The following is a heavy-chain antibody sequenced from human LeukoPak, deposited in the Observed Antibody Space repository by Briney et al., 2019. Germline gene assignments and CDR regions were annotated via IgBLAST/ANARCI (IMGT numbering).Heavy chain of an antibody. CDR1: GGSFSGYY. J-gene: IGHJ5*02. CDR3: ARDGKPMAKKYYYDSSCPPSA. D-gene: IGHD3-22*01. V-gene: IGHV4-34*01. CDR2: INHSGST. Sequence: PXETLSLTCAVYGGSFSGYYWSWIRQPPGKGLEWIGEINHSGSTNYNPSLKSRVTISVDTSKNQFSLKLSSVTAADTALYYCARDGKPMAKKYYYDSSCPPSAWGQGTLVTVSS.